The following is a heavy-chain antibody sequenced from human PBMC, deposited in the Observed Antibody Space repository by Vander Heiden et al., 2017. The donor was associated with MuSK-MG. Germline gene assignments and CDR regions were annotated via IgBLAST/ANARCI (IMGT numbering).Heavy chain of an antibody. D-gene: IGHD3-10*01. CDR1: GFSLSTSAMR. J-gene: IGHJ3*01. Sequence: QVTLKASGPALVKPRQTLTLTCTFPGFSLSTSAMRVSWIRQPPGKALEWLARVDWEDNKFYSTSLKTRLTISQDSSKNQVVLTMTNMDPVDTATYYCARGVPAFDGWGQGTMVTVSS. V-gene: IGHV2-70*04. CDR3: ARGVPAFDG. CDR2: VDWEDNK.